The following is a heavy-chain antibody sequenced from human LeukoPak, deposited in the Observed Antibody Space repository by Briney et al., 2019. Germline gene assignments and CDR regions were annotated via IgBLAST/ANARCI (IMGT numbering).Heavy chain of an antibody. J-gene: IGHJ6*02. Sequence: PGGSLRLSCAASGFTFSSYAMSWVRQAPGKGLEWVSTISGSGADTYYADSVTSRFTISRDNSKDTLYLQMSSLRAEDRAVYYCARGEFGEFEYYYGMDVWGQGTTVTVSS. CDR1: GFTFSSYA. V-gene: IGHV3-23*01. D-gene: IGHD3-10*01. CDR2: ISGSGADT. CDR3: ARGEFGEFEYYYGMDV.